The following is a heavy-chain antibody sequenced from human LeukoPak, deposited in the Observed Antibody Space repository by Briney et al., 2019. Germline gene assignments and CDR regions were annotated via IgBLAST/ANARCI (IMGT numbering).Heavy chain of an antibody. J-gene: IGHJ5*02. CDR2: IYYSGST. Sequence: PSETLSLTCTVSGGSISSYYWSWIRQPPGKGLEWIGYIYYSGSTNYNPSLKSRVTISVDTSKNQFSLKLSSVTAADTAVYYCARYNDYGATNWFDHWGQGTLVTVSS. V-gene: IGHV4-59*01. D-gene: IGHD4-17*01. CDR3: ARYNDYGATNWFDH. CDR1: GGSISSYY.